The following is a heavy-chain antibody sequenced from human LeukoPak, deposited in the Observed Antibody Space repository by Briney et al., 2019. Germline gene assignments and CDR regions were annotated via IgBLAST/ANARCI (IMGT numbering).Heavy chain of an antibody. CDR1: GYTFTSYG. V-gene: IGHV1-18*01. D-gene: IGHD5-12*01. J-gene: IGHJ3*02. CDR3: AREGLIVATTAHHDAFDI. Sequence: GALVKVSCKASGYTFTSYGISWVRQAPGQGLEWMGWISAYNGNTNYAQKLQGRVTMTTDTSTSTAYMELRSLRSDDTAVYYCAREGLIVATTAHHDAFDIWGQGTMVTVSS. CDR2: ISAYNGNT.